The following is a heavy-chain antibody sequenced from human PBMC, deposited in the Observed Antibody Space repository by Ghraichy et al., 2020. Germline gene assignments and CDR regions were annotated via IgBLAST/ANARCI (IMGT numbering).Heavy chain of an antibody. CDR3: AREPGELVLRNKGDAFDI. V-gene: IGHV4-59*01. CDR2: IYYSGST. D-gene: IGHD3-10*01. CDR1: GGSISSYY. J-gene: IGHJ3*02. Sequence: SETLSLTCTVSGGSISSYYWSWIRQPPGKGLEWIGYIYYSGSTNYNPSLKSRVTISVDTSKNQFSLKLSSVTAADTAVYYCAREPGELVLRNKGDAFDIWGQGTMVTVSS.